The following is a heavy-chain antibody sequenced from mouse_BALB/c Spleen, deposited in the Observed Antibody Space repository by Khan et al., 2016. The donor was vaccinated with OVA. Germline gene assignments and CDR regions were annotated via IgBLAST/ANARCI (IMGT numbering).Heavy chain of an antibody. CDR3: ARGGYSLCAY. J-gene: IGHJ3*01. V-gene: IGHV1-81*01. D-gene: IGHD2-14*01. Sequence: QVQLQQSGPELVKPGASLKVSCKASGYTFTDYVIGWVKQSTRQGLEWIGDIFPGSGTPYYNEKFKDKATLTADKSSNTAYMQLSILTSVDSAFYFGARGGYSLCAYWGQGTRVTVAA. CDR2: IFPGSGTP. CDR1: GYTFTDYV.